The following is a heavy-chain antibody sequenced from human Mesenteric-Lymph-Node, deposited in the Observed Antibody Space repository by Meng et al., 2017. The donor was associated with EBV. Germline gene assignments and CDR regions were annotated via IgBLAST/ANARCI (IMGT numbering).Heavy chain of an antibody. CDR3: ARSYDSSGYQFDP. CDR2: ISDGGNT. V-gene: IGHV4-30-4*01. J-gene: IGHJ5*02. Sequence: QLQLQESGPGLVKPSQTLSLTCAVSGGSISSGGYYWSWIRQPPGKGLEWIVYISDGGNTYYNPSLKSRLSISVDTSKNQFSLKLTSVTAADTAVYYCARSYDSSGYQFDPWGQGTLVTVSS. D-gene: IGHD3-22*01. CDR1: GGSISSGGYY.